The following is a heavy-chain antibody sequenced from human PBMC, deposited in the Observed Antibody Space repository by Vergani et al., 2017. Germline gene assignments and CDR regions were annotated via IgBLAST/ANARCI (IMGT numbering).Heavy chain of an antibody. CDR2: IYTSGST. Sequence: QVQLQQWGAGLLKPSETLSLTCAVYGGSFSGYYWSWIRQPAGKGLEWIGRIYTSGSTNYNPSLKSRVTISVDTSKNQFSLKLSSVTAADTAVYYCARGLDYWGQGTLVTVSS. V-gene: IGHV4-59*10. CDR1: GGSFSGYY. J-gene: IGHJ4*02. CDR3: ARGLDY.